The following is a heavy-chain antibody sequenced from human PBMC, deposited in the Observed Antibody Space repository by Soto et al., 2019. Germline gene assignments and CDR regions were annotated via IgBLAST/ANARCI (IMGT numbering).Heavy chain of an antibody. J-gene: IGHJ4*02. D-gene: IGHD3-10*01. CDR2: ISGSGGST. CDR1: GFTFSSYV. CDR3: ATLQGTYYYGSGSYYLPY. V-gene: IGHV3-23*01. Sequence: EVQLLESGGGLVQPGGSLRLSCAASGFTFSSYVMSWVRQAPGKGLEWVSAISGSGGSTYYADSVKGRFTISRDNSKNTLDLQMNSLRAEDTAVYYCATLQGTYYYGSGSYYLPYWGQGTLVTVSS.